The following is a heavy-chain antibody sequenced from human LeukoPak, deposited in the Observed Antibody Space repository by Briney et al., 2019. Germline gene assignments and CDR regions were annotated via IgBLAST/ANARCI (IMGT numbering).Heavy chain of an antibody. CDR3: ASHGRRTYYDFWSGPTLDV. J-gene: IGHJ6*02. Sequence: SETLSLTCTVSGGSISSSSYYWGWIRQPPGKGLEWIGSIYYSGSTYYNPSLKSRVTISVDTSKNQFSLKLSSVTAADTAVYYCASHGRRTYYDFWSGPTLDVWGQGTTVTVSS. V-gene: IGHV4-39*01. CDR2: IYYSGST. CDR1: GGSISSSSYY. D-gene: IGHD3-3*01.